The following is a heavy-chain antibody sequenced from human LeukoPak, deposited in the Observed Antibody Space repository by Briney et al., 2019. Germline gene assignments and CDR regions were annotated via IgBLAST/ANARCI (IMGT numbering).Heavy chain of an antibody. J-gene: IGHJ4*02. V-gene: IGHV4-38-2*02. CDR1: GYSISSGYY. CDR2: IYQSGNT. Sequence: KPSETLSLTCTVSGYSISSGYYWAWIRQAPGKGLEWIGSIYQSGNTHYNPSLKSRVTISVDTSKNQFSLKLRSMTAADTAVYYCARGHELPDYRGQGTLVTVSS. CDR3: ARGHELPDY. D-gene: IGHD2-15*01.